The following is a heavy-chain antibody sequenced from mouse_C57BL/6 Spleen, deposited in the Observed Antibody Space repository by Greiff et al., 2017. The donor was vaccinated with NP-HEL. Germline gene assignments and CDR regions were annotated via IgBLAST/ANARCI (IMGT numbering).Heavy chain of an antibody. Sequence: EVQRVESGGDLVKPGGSLKLSCAASGFTFSSYGMSWVRQTPDKRLEWVATISSGGSYTYYPDSVKGRFTISRDNAKNTLYLQMSSLKSEDTAMYYCARHYYGSDYFDYWGQGTTLTVSS. D-gene: IGHD1-1*01. CDR3: ARHYYGSDYFDY. J-gene: IGHJ2*01. V-gene: IGHV5-6*01. CDR2: ISSGGSYT. CDR1: GFTFSSYG.